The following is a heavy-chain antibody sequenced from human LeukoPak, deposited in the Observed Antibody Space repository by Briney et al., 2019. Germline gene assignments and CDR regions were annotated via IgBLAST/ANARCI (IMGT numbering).Heavy chain of an antibody. J-gene: IGHJ4*02. CDR3: ARALLGRYCSGGSCYSFGY. Sequence: GASVKVSCKASGYTFTSYGISWVRQAPGQGLEWMGWISAYNGNTNYAQMLQGRVTMTTDTSTSTAYMELRSLRSDDTAVYYCARALLGRYCSGGSCYSFGYWGQGTLVTVSS. D-gene: IGHD2-15*01. CDR2: ISAYNGNT. CDR1: GYTFTSYG. V-gene: IGHV1-18*04.